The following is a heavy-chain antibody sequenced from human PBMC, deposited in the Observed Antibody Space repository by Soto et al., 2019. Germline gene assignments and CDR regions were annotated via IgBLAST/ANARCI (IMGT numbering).Heavy chain of an antibody. CDR2: MWYDGSNK. Sequence: QVQLVESGGGVVQPGRSLRLSCAASGFTFSSYGMHWVRQAPGKGLEWVAVMWYDGSNKYYADSVKGRFTISRDNSTNALYLQMNSLRAEDTAVYYCARDPVWSRGVREGVDYWGQGTLVTVSS. CDR3: ARDPVWSRGVREGVDY. D-gene: IGHD3-10*01. CDR1: GFTFSSYG. V-gene: IGHV3-33*01. J-gene: IGHJ4*02.